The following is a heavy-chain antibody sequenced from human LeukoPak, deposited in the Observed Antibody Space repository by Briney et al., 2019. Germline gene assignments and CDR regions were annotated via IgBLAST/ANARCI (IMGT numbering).Heavy chain of an antibody. CDR3: AGVFYKWILTGHFDI. CDR1: GFTFSSYA. J-gene: IGHJ3*02. V-gene: IGHV3-30-3*01. D-gene: IGHD3-9*01. Sequence: PGRSLRLSCAASGFTFSSYAMHWVRQAPGKGLEWVAVISYDGSNKYYADSVKGRFTISRDNSKNTLYLQMNSPRAEDTAVYYCAGVFYKWILTGHFDIWGQGTMVTVSS. CDR2: ISYDGSNK.